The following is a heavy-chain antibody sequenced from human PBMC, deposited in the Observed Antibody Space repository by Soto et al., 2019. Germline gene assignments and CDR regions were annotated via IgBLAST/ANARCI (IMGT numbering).Heavy chain of an antibody. CDR3: ASPVDTAMVTHYDFDY. D-gene: IGHD5-18*01. CDR1: GGTFSSYA. CDR2: IIPIFGTA. Sequence: ASVKVSCKASGGTFSSYAISWVRQAPGQGLEWMGGIIPIFGTANYAQKFQGRVTITADESTSTAYMELSSLRSEDTAVYYCASPVDTAMVTHYDFDYWGQGTLVTVSS. J-gene: IGHJ4*02. V-gene: IGHV1-69*13.